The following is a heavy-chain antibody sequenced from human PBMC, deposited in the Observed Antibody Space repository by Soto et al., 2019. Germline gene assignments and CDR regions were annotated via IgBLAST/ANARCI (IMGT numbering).Heavy chain of an antibody. CDR3: AADLGEYIYGLGKY. Sequence: QMQLVQSGPEVKKPGTSVKVSCKASGFTFSSSAVHWVRQARGHRLEWIGWIVVGNSNTNYARGLQERVTITRDTSTSTAYMELSGLRSEDTAVYYCAADLGEYIYGLGKYWGQGTLVTVSS. V-gene: IGHV1-58*01. J-gene: IGHJ4*02. CDR2: IVVGNSNT. D-gene: IGHD4-17*01. CDR1: GFTFSSSA.